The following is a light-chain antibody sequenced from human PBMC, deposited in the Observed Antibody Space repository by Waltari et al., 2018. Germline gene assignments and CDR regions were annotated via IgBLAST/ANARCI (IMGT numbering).Light chain of an antibody. V-gene: IGLV3-10*01. J-gene: IGLJ1*01. CDR3: YSSDSTGLRV. Sequence: SYELTQTPSVSVSPGQTARITCSGHELPTKYAYWVQQKSGQAPRLVIYEDTKRPSGIPERFSGSSSGTVATLTITGAQVDDEADYYCYSSDSTGLRVFGGGTTVVVL. CDR1: ELPTKY. CDR2: EDT.